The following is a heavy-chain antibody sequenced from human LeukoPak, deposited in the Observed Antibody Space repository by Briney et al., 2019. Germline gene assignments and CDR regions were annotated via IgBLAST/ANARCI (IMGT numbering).Heavy chain of an antibody. CDR2: ILYDGSNQ. J-gene: IGHJ4*02. D-gene: IGHD1-26*01. V-gene: IGHV3-30*04. CDR1: GFTFSSYA. Sequence: GGSLRLSCAASGFTFSSYAMSWVRQAPGKGLEWVGVILYDGSNQYYADSVKGRFTISRDNSKNTLYLQMNSLRAEDTALYYCARTMYITGSSDFDYWGQGTLVTVSS. CDR3: ARTMYITGSSDFDY.